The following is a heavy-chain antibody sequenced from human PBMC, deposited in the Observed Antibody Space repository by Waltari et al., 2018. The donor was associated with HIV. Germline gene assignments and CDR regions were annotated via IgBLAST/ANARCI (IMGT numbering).Heavy chain of an antibody. CDR1: GDTFSSYA. J-gene: IGHJ6*02. CDR3: ASPISPGGMYYYGMDV. V-gene: IGHV1-69*12. D-gene: IGHD3-16*01. CDR2: IIPVFGTT. Sequence: QVQLVQSGAEVKKPGSSVKVSCKASGDTFSSYAISWVRQAPGQGVEWMGGIIPVFGTTNYAQKFQGRVTITADESTSTAYMELSSLRSEDTAVYYCASPISPGGMYYYGMDVWGQGTTVTVSS.